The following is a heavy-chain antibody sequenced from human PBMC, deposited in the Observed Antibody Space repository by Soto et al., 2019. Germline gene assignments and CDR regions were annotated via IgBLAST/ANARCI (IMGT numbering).Heavy chain of an antibody. CDR1: GGSISSYY. CDR3: ARLGGSSGWYPDF. D-gene: IGHD6-19*01. Sequence: QVQLQESGPGLVKPSETLSLTCTVSGGSISSYYWSWVRQPPGKGLEWIGYIYYSGSTSYNPSLISRVTMSVDTSKNHFSLKLNSVTAADTAVYFCARLGGSSGWYPDFWGQGTLVTVSS. V-gene: IGHV4-59*01. J-gene: IGHJ4*02. CDR2: IYYSGST.